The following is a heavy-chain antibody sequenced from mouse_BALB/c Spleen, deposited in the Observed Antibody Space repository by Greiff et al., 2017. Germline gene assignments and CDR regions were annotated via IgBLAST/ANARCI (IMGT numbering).Heavy chain of an antibody. V-gene: IGHV5-15*02. CDR3: ARNSGAYYFDY. J-gene: IGHJ2*01. D-gene: IGHD3-1*01. CDR1: GFTFSDYG. Sequence: EVKVVESGGGLVQPGGSRKLSCAASGFTFSDYGMAWVRQAPGKGPEWVAFISNLAYSIYYADTVTGRFTISRENAKNTLYLEMSSLRSEDTAMYYCARNSGAYYFDYWGQGTTLTVSS. CDR2: ISNLAYSI.